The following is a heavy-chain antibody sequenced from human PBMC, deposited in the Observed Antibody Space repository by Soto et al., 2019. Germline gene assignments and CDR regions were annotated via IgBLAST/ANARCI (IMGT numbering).Heavy chain of an antibody. CDR2: IYYSGST. CDR1: GGSISSYY. J-gene: IGHJ4*02. V-gene: IGHV4-59*01. CDR3: AGGPTWYYYAA. Sequence: TLSLTCTVSGGSISSYYWSWIRQPPGKGLEWIGYIYYSGSTNYNPSLKRRVTISVDTSKNQFSLKLSSVTAADTAVYYCAGGPTWYYYAAGGQGTLVTV. D-gene: IGHD3-10*01.